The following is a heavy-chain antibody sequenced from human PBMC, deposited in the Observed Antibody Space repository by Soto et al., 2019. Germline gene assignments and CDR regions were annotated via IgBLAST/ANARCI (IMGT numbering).Heavy chain of an antibody. CDR3: ARDNLANFDY. J-gene: IGHJ4*02. CDR1: GYTFTGYY. D-gene: IGHD3-16*01. CDR2: ISAYNGNT. V-gene: IGHV1-18*04. Sequence: ASVKVSCKASGYTFTGYYMHWVRQAPGQGLEWMGWISAYNGNTNYAQKLQGRVTMTTDTSTSTAYMELRSLRSDDTAVYYCARDNLANFDYWGQGTLVTVSS.